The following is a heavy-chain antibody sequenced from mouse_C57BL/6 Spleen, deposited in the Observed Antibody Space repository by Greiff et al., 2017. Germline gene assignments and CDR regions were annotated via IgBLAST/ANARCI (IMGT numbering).Heavy chain of an antibody. Sequence: QVHVKQSGAELVRPGASVTLSCKASGYTFTDYEMHWVKQTPVHGLEWIGAIDPETGGTAYNQKFKGKAILTADKSSSTAYMGLRSLTSEDSAVYYCTRLTGYPDYWGQGTTLTVSS. V-gene: IGHV1-15*01. CDR3: TRLTGYPDY. CDR2: IDPETGGT. J-gene: IGHJ2*01. CDR1: GYTFTDYE. D-gene: IGHD4-1*01.